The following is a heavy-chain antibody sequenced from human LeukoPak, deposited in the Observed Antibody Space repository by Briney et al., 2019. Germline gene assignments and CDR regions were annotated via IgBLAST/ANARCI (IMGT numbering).Heavy chain of an antibody. CDR3: ARVSSPLDIVVVPAATSDY. Sequence: PGGSLRLSCAASGFTFSSYAMHWVRQAPGKGLEWVAVISYDGSNKYYADSVKGRFTISRDNSKNTLYLQMNSLRAEDTAVYYCARVSSPLDIVVVPAATSDYWGQGTLVTVSS. CDR2: ISYDGSNK. V-gene: IGHV3-30-3*01. CDR1: GFTFSSYA. D-gene: IGHD2-2*01. J-gene: IGHJ4*02.